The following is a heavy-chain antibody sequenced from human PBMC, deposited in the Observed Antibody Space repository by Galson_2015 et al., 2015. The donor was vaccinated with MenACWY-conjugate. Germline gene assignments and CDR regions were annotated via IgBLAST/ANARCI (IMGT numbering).Heavy chain of an antibody. CDR1: GFTFSDAW. CDR3: IIHPHSRGET. J-gene: IGHJ5*02. V-gene: IGHV3-15*01. Sequence: SLRLSCAASGFTFSDAWMSWVRQAPGKGLEWVGRIKSKTDGGTTDSAAPLKDRFIISRDDSKNMVYVDMKSLTTDDTALYYCIIHPHSRGETWGQGTLVTVSS. D-gene: IGHD6-13*01. CDR2: IKSKTDGGTT.